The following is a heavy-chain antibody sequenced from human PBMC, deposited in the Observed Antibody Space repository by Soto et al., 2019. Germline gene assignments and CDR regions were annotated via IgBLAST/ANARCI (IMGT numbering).Heavy chain of an antibody. CDR1: GFTFTTYA. CDR3: AKDLGHYDSSSYPPYFDY. J-gene: IGHJ4*02. CDR2: ISGSGDST. Sequence: EVQLLDSGGGLVQPGGSLRLSCAASGFTFTTYAMSWVRQAPGKGLEWLSTISGSGDSTYYADSVKGRFTLSRDNSKNTLYLQMNSLRAEDTAVYYCAKDLGHYDSSSYPPYFDYWGQGTLVTVSS. V-gene: IGHV3-23*01. D-gene: IGHD3-22*01.